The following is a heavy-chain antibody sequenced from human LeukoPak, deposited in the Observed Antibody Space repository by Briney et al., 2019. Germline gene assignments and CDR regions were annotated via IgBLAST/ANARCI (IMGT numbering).Heavy chain of an antibody. CDR3: AGGNAMDV. Sequence: GGSLRLSCVVSGFPFSNSWMYWVHQAPGKGLEGVANIKKDGSGISYVDSVKGRFIISRDNTRNSLYLQMNSLTVEDTAVYFCAGGNAMDVWGKGTAVTVSS. V-gene: IGHV3-7*03. CDR2: IKKDGSGI. J-gene: IGHJ6*04. CDR1: GFPFSNSW.